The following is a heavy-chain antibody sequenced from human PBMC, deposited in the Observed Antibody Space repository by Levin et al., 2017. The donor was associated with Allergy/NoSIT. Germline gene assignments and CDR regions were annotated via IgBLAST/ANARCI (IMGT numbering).Heavy chain of an antibody. Sequence: GGSLRLSCTASGFTFGDYAMSWVRQAPGKGLEWVGFIRSKAYGGTTEYAASVKGRFTISRDDSKSIAYLQMNSLKTEDTAVYYCTSQWELPTRLDYWGQGTLVTVSS. D-gene: IGHD1-26*01. CDR2: IRSKAYGGTT. V-gene: IGHV3-49*04. CDR3: TSQWELPTRLDY. CDR1: GFTFGDYA. J-gene: IGHJ4*02.